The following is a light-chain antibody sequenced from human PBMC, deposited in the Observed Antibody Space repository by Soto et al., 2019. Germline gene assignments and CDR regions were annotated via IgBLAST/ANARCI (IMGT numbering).Light chain of an antibody. CDR3: SSYAAYNTYV. CDR1: SSDVGGSRY. V-gene: IGLV2-8*01. Sequence: QSVLTQPPSASGSPGQSVTISCTGTSSDVGGSRYVSWYQQHPGQAPKLVIYEVNKRPSGVPDRFSGSKSGNTASLTVSGLQADDEADYYCSSYAAYNTYVFGTGTKLTVL. J-gene: IGLJ1*01. CDR2: EVN.